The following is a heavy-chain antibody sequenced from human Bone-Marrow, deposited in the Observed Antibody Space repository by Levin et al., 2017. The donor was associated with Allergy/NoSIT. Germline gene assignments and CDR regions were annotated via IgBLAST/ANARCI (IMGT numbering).Heavy chain of an antibody. D-gene: IGHD3-10*01. CDR1: GDSISSGDYY. CDR3: TRDPAFGFGELM. Sequence: PSQTLSLTCTVSGDSISSGDYYWSWIRQYPGKGLEWIGYIYYSGTTYYNPSLKSRVIISIDTSKNQFSLKLSSVTAADTAVYYCTRDPAFGFGELMWGQGTLVTVSS. J-gene: IGHJ4*02. V-gene: IGHV4-31*03. CDR2: IYYSGTT.